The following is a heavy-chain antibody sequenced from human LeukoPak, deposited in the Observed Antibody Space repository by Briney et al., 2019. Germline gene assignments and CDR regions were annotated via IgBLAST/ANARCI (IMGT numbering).Heavy chain of an antibody. J-gene: IGHJ4*02. CDR3: ARKEGYLDY. Sequence: SETLSLTCTVSAYSIKNNYYWAWIRQPPGKGLEWIGSIYHSGSTYYNPSLESRVTISVDTSKNQFSLKLTSVTAADTAVYYCARKEGYLDYWGQGALVTVSS. V-gene: IGHV4-38-2*02. CDR1: AYSIKNNYY. CDR2: IYHSGST.